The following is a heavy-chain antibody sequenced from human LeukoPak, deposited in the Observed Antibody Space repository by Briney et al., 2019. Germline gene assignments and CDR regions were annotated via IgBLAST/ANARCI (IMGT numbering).Heavy chain of an antibody. J-gene: IGHJ4*02. CDR3: ASLLRSYFDY. Sequence: GGSLRLSCAASGFAFSSYSMNWVRQAPGKGLEWVSYISSSSSTIYYADSVKGRFTISRDSAKNSLYLQMNSLRDEDTAVYYCASLLRSYFDYWGQGTLVTVSS. CDR2: ISSSSSTI. CDR1: GFAFSSYS. V-gene: IGHV3-48*02.